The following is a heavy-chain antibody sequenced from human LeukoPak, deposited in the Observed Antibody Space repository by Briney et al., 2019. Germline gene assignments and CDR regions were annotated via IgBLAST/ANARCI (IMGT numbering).Heavy chain of an antibody. J-gene: IGHJ4*02. CDR3: ARGRAHGADY. V-gene: IGHV4-59*01. Sequence: SETLSLTCTVSGGSISSYYWSWIRQPPGKGLEWIGYIYYSGSTNYNPPLKSRVTISVDTSKNQFSLKLSSVTAADTAVYYCARGRAHGADYWGQGTLVTVSS. CDR2: IYYSGST. CDR1: GGSISSYY. D-gene: IGHD3-10*01.